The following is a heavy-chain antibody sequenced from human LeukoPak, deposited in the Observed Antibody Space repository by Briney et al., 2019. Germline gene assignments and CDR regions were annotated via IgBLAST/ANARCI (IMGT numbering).Heavy chain of an antibody. Sequence: GGSLRLSCVASGFTLSDYYMSWIRQAPGKGLEWISFISSSGSTKYYADSVKGRFTISRDTTQNSLFLQMNSLRAEDTAVYYCARVGDGDAFDIWGQGTMVTVSS. CDR3: ARVGDGDAFDI. CDR1: GFTLSDYY. V-gene: IGHV3-11*04. J-gene: IGHJ3*02. D-gene: IGHD3-10*01. CDR2: ISSSGSTK.